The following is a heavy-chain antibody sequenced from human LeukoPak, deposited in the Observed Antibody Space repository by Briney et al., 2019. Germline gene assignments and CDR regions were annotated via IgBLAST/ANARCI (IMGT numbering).Heavy chain of an antibody. V-gene: IGHV3-64D*06. Sequence: VQPGGSLRLSCSASGFIFNNYAMHWVRQAPGKGLDYASAISSHGGTTFYADSVKGKFTISRDNSKNMLYLQMSSLRVEDTAVYYCVKDTAVVRGYFDYWGQGTLVTVSS. CDR1: GFIFNNYA. CDR2: ISSHGGTT. D-gene: IGHD3-10*01. CDR3: VKDTAVVRGYFDY. J-gene: IGHJ4*02.